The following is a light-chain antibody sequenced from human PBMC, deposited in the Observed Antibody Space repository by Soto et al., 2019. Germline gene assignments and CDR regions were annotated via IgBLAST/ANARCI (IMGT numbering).Light chain of an antibody. CDR2: GAS. Sequence: EIVMTQSPDTLFVSLGEGATLSCRASQSVSSHLAWYQHKPGQAPRLLIYGASTRASGIPARFSGSGSETDFTLTISSLQSEDSAVYYCQQYNNWPQITFGQGTRLEIK. CDR1: QSVSSH. CDR3: QQYNNWPQIT. J-gene: IGKJ5*01. V-gene: IGKV3-15*01.